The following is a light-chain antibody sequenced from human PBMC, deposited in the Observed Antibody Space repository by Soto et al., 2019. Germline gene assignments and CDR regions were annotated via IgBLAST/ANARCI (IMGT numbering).Light chain of an antibody. Sequence: IVLTQSPATLSLSPGKSATLSCRASQSVSNYLAWYQQKPGQAPRLLIYDASHRATGIPARFSGSGSGTDFTLTISSLEPEDFAVYYGQQRYNWPPITFGQGTRLEIK. J-gene: IGKJ5*01. V-gene: IGKV3-11*01. CDR3: QQRYNWPPIT. CDR2: DAS. CDR1: QSVSNY.